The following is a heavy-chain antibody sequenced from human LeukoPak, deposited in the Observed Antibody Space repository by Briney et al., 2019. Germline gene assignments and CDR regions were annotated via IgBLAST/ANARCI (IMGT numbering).Heavy chain of an antibody. Sequence: SETLSLTCAVYGGSFSGYYWSWIRQPPGKGLEWIGYIYYSGSTNYNPSLKSRVTISVDTSKNQFSLKLSSVTAADTAVYYCANSEWLLSLLFDYWGQGTLVTVSS. CDR2: IYYSGST. V-gene: IGHV4-59*08. CDR1: GGSFSGYY. J-gene: IGHJ4*02. D-gene: IGHD3-3*01. CDR3: ANSEWLLSLLFDY.